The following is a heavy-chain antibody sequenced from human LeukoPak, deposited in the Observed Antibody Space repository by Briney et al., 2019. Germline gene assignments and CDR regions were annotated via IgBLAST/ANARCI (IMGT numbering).Heavy chain of an antibody. CDR1: GFTFSSYA. CDR2: INDNGDGT. V-gene: IGHV3-23*01. D-gene: IGHD3-16*01. Sequence: GGSLRLSCAASGFTFSSYAMSWVRQAPGKGLKWVTTINDNGDGTYYADSVKGRFTISRDNSYNTVSLQMNSLRDEDTGVYYCAKGLRTGVGPYMGYHYYMDVWGKGATVTVSS. J-gene: IGHJ6*03. CDR3: AKGLRTGVGPYMGYHYYMDV.